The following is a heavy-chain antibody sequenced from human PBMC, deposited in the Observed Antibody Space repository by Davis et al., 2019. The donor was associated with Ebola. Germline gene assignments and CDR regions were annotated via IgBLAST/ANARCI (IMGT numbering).Heavy chain of an antibody. CDR3: LRGTSSGFYGGRHDF. J-gene: IGHJ4*02. CDR2: IYYSGTT. Sequence: GSLRLSCTVSGASISSYYWSWIRQPPGKGLEWIGYIYYSGTTDYNPSLKSRVTISRDTSKNQVSLTLNSVTAADTAVYFCLRGTSSGFYGGRHDFWGLGTLVTVSS. CDR1: GASISSYY. V-gene: IGHV4-59*03. D-gene: IGHD3-22*01.